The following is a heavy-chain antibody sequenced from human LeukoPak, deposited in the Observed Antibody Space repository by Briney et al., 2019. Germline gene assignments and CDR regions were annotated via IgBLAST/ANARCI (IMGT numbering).Heavy chain of an antibody. CDR3: AGHLRWWDY. CDR1: GGSFSGYY. V-gene: IGHV4-34*01. Sequence: SETLSLTCAVYGGSFSGYYWSWIRQPPGKGLEWIGEINHSGSTNYNPSLKSRVTISVDTSKNQFSLKLSSVTAADTAVYYCAGHLRWWDYWGQGTLVTVSS. CDR2: INHSGST. D-gene: IGHD5/OR15-5a*01. J-gene: IGHJ4*02.